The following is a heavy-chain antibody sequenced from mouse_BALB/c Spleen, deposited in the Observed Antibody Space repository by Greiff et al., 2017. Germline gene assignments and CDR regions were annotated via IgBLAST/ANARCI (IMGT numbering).Heavy chain of an antibody. Sequence: QVQLKESGPELVKPGASVKMSCKASGYTFTDYVISWVKQRTGQGLEWIGEIYPGSGSTYYNEKFKGKATLTADKSSNTAYMQLSSLTSEDSAVYFCARTGQLGGVDYWGQGTTLTVSS. CDR3: ARTGQLGGVDY. V-gene: IGHV1-77*01. CDR1: GYTFTDYV. CDR2: IYPGSGST. D-gene: IGHD3-1*01. J-gene: IGHJ2*01.